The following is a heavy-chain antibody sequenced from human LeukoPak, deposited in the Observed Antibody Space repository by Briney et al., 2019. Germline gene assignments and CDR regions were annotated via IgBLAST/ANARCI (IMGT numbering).Heavy chain of an antibody. CDR2: IRHSGNT. J-gene: IGHJ3*01. CDR1: GYSISSGYY. CDR3: ARPDSIAYRYAFDV. Sequence: SETLSLTCTVSGYSISSGYYWGWIRQPPGKGLEWIGTIRHSGNTYHNPSLKSRVTISLDTSKNHFSMKVTSVTAADTAIYYCARPDSIAYRYAFDVWGQGTMVTVPS. D-gene: IGHD3-22*01. V-gene: IGHV4-38-2*02.